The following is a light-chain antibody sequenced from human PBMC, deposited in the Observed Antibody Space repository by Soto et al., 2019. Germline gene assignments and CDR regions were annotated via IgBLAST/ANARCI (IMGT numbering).Light chain of an antibody. CDR3: QQSYSIPYT. V-gene: IGKV1-39*01. CDR2: AAS. Sequence: DIQMTQSASSLSASVGDRVTITCRASQSISSYLNWHQQKPGKAPKVLIYAASSLQSGVPSRFSGSGSGTDFTPTISSLQPEDFATYYCQQSYSIPYTFGQGTKLEIK. CDR1: QSISSY. J-gene: IGKJ2*01.